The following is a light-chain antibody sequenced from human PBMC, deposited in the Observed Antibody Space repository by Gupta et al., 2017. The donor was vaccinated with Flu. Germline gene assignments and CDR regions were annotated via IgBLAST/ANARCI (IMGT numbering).Light chain of an antibody. CDR1: QSVFYSFNNKTY. Sequence: DIVMTQSPDSLALSLGERATITCKSSQSVFYSFNNKTYLAWYQQKPGQPPKVLIYWASTRESGVPDRFSGSGSGKDFTLTISILQAEDVAVYYCQQDDSTPLTFGQGSKVEIK. CDR3: QQDDSTPLT. J-gene: IGKJ1*01. V-gene: IGKV4-1*01. CDR2: WAS.